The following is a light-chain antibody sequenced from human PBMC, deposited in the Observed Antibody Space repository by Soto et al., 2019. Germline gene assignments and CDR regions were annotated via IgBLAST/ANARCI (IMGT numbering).Light chain of an antibody. V-gene: IGKV3-20*01. Sequence: EVVLTQSPGTLALSPGERATLSCRASQSVAANYLAWYQQKRGQAPRLLIYGASSRATGIPDRFSGSVSGTDLTLTISRLEPEDFSVYYCHQYGTAPLTFGPGNKVDIK. CDR1: QSVAANY. CDR3: HQYGTAPLT. CDR2: GAS. J-gene: IGKJ3*01.